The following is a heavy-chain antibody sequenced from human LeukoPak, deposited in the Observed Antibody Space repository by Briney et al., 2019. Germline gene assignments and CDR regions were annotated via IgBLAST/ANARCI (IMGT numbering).Heavy chain of an antibody. V-gene: IGHV3-9*01. D-gene: IGHD1-26*01. CDR3: AKDRSGSYYDAFNI. CDR1: GFTFDDYA. CDR2: ITWNSGSI. Sequence: GGSQRLSCAASGFTFDDYAMHWVRHAPGKGLEWVSGITWNSGSIDYAGSVKGRFTISRDNAKNSLYLQMNSLRAEDTALYYCAKDRSGSYYDAFNIWGQGTMVTVSS. J-gene: IGHJ3*02.